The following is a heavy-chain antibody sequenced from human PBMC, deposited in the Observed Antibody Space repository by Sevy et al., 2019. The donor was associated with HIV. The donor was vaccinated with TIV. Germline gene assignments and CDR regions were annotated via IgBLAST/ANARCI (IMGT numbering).Heavy chain of an antibody. D-gene: IGHD3-3*01. CDR2: MNQDGTER. CDR3: VREGLEGFSYSPDC. V-gene: IGHV3-7*01. J-gene: IGHJ4*02. Sequence: GGSLRLSCAASGFTFSSYGMHWVRQAPGKGLEWVATMNQDGTERDYVDSVKGRFTISRDNTKTSLFLQMNSLSAEDTGVYYCVREGLEGFSYSPDCWGQGTLVTVSS. CDR1: GFTFSSYG.